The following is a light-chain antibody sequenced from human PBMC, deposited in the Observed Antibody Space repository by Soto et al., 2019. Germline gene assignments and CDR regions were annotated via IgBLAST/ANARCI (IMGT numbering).Light chain of an antibody. V-gene: IGKV1-39*01. CDR1: QSISRN. J-gene: IGKJ5*01. Sequence: DIQMTQYPSSLSASVGDRVTITCRASQSISRNLNWYQHKPGKAPKLLIYAASSLQNGVPSRFRGSASVPQFTLSINLLQPEDFGTHYCKQSFATASITFGQGTRLEIK. CDR2: AAS. CDR3: KQSFATASIT.